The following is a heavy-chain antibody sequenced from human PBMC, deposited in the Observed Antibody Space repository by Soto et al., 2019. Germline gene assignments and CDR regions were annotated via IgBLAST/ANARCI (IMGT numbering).Heavy chain of an antibody. Sequence: QVQLVESGGGVVQPGRSLRLSCAASGFTFSSLGMHWVRQAPGKGLEWVAIISNDGSSTYYADSVKGRFTISRDNSKNTLDLQLXSLXXXXXXXXXXXXXXXXSNDYPLDYWGQGTLVTVSS. J-gene: IGHJ4*02. CDR3: XXXXXXSNDYPLDY. CDR1: GFTFSSLG. CDR2: ISNDGSST. V-gene: IGHV3-30*03. D-gene: IGHD3-16*01.